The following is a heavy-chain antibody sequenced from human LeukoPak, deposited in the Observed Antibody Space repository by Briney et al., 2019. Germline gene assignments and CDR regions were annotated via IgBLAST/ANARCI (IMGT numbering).Heavy chain of an antibody. Sequence: PSQTLSLTCTVSGGSISSGDYYWSWIRQPPGTGLEWIGYIYYSGSTYYNPSLKSRVTISVDTSKNQFSLKLSSVTAADTAVYYCAMELVAAYDAFDIWGQGTMVTVSS. J-gene: IGHJ3*02. V-gene: IGHV4-30-4*08. CDR3: AMELVAAYDAFDI. D-gene: IGHD2-15*01. CDR1: GGSISSGDYY. CDR2: IYYSGST.